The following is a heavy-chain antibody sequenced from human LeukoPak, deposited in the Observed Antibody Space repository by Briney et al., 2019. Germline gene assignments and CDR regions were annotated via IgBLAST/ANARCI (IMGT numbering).Heavy chain of an antibody. D-gene: IGHD2-2*02. V-gene: IGHV4-34*01. Sequence: SETLSLTCAVYGGSFSGYYWSWIRQPPGKGLEWIGEINHSGSTNYNPSLKSRVTISVDTSKNQFSLKLSSVTAADTAVYYCARGLRRYCSSTGCYRGVWGYYYYGMDVWGQGTTVTVSS. J-gene: IGHJ6*02. CDR3: ARGLRRYCSSTGCYRGVWGYYYYGMDV. CDR1: GGSFSGYY. CDR2: INHSGST.